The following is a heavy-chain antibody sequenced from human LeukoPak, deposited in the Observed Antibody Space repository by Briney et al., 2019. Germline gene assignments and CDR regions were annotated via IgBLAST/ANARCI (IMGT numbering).Heavy chain of an antibody. D-gene: IGHD3-22*01. V-gene: IGHV1-18*01. CDR2: ISAYNGNT. CDR3: ARDQGQGYYDSSGYLPLKDPWPFDY. Sequence: ASVKVSCKASGYTFTSYGISWVRQAPGQGLEWMGWISAYNGNTNYAQKLQGRVTMTTDTSTSTAYLELRSLRSDDTAVYYCARDQGQGYYDSSGYLPLKDPWPFDYWGQGTLVTVSS. CDR1: GYTFTSYG. J-gene: IGHJ4*02.